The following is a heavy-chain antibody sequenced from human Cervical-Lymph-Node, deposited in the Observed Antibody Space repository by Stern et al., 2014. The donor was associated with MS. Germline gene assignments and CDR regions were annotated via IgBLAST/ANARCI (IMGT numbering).Heavy chain of an antibody. CDR3: ARDYGDYQGYFDL. V-gene: IGHV4-59*01. CDR1: GGSINNYY. CDR2: IYYNGHA. Sequence: QLQLQESGPGLVKPSETLSLTCTVSGGSINNYYCSWIRQPPGKGLEWIGYIYYNGHANYNPSLKSRVTMSVDTSNNQFSLTLSSLTAADTAMYYCARDYGDYQGYFDLWGRGTLVTVSS. J-gene: IGHJ2*01. D-gene: IGHD4-17*01.